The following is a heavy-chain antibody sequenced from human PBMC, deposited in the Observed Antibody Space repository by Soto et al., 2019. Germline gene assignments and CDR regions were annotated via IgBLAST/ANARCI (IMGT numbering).Heavy chain of an antibody. D-gene: IGHD6-19*01. Sequence: QVQLVESGGGVVQPGRSLRLSCAASGFTFSSYAMHWVRQAPGKGLEWVAVISYDGSNKYYADSVKGRFTISRDNSKNTLYLQMNSLRAEDTAVYYCARDDGRRLIAVAVNDAFDIWGQGTMVTVSS. CDR3: ARDDGRRLIAVAVNDAFDI. CDR1: GFTFSSYA. CDR2: ISYDGSNK. J-gene: IGHJ3*02. V-gene: IGHV3-30-3*01.